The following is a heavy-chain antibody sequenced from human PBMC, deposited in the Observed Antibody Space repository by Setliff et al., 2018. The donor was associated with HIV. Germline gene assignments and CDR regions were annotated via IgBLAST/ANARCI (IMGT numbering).Heavy chain of an antibody. J-gene: IGHJ6*02. CDR1: GYTFTDYF. V-gene: IGHV1-2*02. D-gene: IGHD3-10*01. CDR2: INPNNGDT. CDR3: ARVRRGKAIITTGGMDV. Sequence: ASVKVSCKASGYTFTDYFLHWVRQAPGQGLEWMGWINPNNGDTIYAQKFQGRVTVTRDTSINTVYMVLSSLKSDDTAVYFCARVRRGKAIITTGGMDVWGQGTTVTVSS.